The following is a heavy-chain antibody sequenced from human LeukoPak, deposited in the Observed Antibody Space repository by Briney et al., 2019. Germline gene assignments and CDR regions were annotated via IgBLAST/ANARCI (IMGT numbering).Heavy chain of an antibody. CDR2: IYDSGST. CDR3: ASLTTAEAFDI. CDR1: GGSISSGSYY. J-gene: IGHJ3*02. Sequence: SQTLSLTCTVSGGSISSGSYYWSWIRQPPGKGLEWIGYIYDSGSTNYNPSLKSRVTISVDTSKNQFSLKLSSVTAADTAVYYCASLTTAEAFDIWGQGTMVTVSS. V-gene: IGHV4-61*01. D-gene: IGHD3-22*01.